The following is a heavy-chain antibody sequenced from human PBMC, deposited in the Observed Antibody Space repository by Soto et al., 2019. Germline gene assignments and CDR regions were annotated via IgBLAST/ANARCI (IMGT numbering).Heavy chain of an antibody. D-gene: IGHD3-10*01. CDR1: GDSVSTNSYS. V-gene: IGHV4-39*07. CDR2: IYSSENT. J-gene: IGHJ4*02. Sequence: SETLSLTCTVSGDSVSTNSYSWGWIRQSPGKGLEWIGTIYSSENTYYNPSLLSRVTISVDTSKNQFSLKLSSVTAADTAVYYCARAPRGNYGYPSYFDYWGQGTLVTVSS. CDR3: ARAPRGNYGYPSYFDY.